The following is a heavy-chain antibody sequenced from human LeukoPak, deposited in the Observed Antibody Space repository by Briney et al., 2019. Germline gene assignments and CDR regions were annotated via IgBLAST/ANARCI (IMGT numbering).Heavy chain of an antibody. CDR1: GFTFSSYG. Sequence: GGSLRLSCAASGFTFSSYGMHWVRQAPGKGLDWVAFIRYDGSNKYYADSVKGRFTISRDNSKNTLYLQMNSLRAEDTAVYYCAKDETLMTTVTYYFDYWGQGTLVTVSS. J-gene: IGHJ4*02. CDR3: AKDETLMTTVTYYFDY. CDR2: IRYDGSNK. D-gene: IGHD4-11*01. V-gene: IGHV3-30*02.